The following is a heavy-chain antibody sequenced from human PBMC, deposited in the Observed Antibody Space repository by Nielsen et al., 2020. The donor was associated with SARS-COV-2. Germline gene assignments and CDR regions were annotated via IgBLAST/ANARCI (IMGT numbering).Heavy chain of an antibody. CDR1: GFTFSDHY. CDR2: ISDTGYTI. D-gene: IGHD3-10*01. V-gene: IGHV3-11*04. J-gene: IGHJ4*02. CDR3: ARRLGRSYFDY. Sequence: GGSLRLSCAASGFTFSDHYMSWIRQAPGKGLEWLSYISDTGYTIYYADSVKGRFTISRDNAKNSLYLQMNSLRAEDTAVYYCARRLGRSYFDYWGQGTLVTVSS.